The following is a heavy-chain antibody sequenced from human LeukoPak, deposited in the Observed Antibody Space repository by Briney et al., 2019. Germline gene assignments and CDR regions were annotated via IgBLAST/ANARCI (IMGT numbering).Heavy chain of an antibody. CDR3: ASSPRLTTSWFLFDS. V-gene: IGHV4-59*08. D-gene: IGHD2-2*01. Sequence: SGPTLVKPSETLSLTCSVPGDSFSNYYWTWIRQPPGKGLEWIGYVYYSGSTNYNPSLKTRLHLSVDTSKNRFSLKLSSVTAADTAVYYCASSPRLTTSWFLFDSWGHGTLVTVSS. CDR2: VYYSGST. CDR1: GDSFSNYY. J-gene: IGHJ5*01.